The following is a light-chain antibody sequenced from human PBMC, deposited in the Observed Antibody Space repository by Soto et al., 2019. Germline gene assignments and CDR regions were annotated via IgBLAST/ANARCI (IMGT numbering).Light chain of an antibody. CDR2: GTS. CDR3: QQYGSSPPDT. V-gene: IGKV3-20*01. Sequence: EMVLTQSPGTLSLSPGERATLSCRASQSVGSRSVAWYQQKPGQAPRLVIYGTSDRPTGIPDRFSGSGSGTDFTLTISRLEPEDSAVYYCQQYGSSPPDTFGQGTKVEIK. CDR1: QSVGSRS. J-gene: IGKJ2*01.